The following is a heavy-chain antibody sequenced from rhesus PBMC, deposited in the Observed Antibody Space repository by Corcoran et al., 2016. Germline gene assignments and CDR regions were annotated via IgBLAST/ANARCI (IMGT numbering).Heavy chain of an antibody. Sequence: EVQLVESGGGLVQPGGSLRLSCAASGFTFSDYYMTWVRQAPGKGLEWVSSISRASTDISYTDSVKGRFTVSRDNAKNLLSLQMNSLKTEDTAVYYCTRGDYNFWTGYSDYFDFWGQGVLVTVSA. V-gene: IGHV3S4*01. CDR1: GFTFSDYY. CDR2: ISRASTDI. D-gene: IGHD3-3*01. CDR3: TRGDYNFWTGYSDYFDF. J-gene: IGHJ4*01.